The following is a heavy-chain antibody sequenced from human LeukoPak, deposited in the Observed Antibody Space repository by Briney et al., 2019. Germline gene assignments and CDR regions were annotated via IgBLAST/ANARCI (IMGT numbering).Heavy chain of an antibody. Sequence: SETLSLTCTVSGGSISSYYWSWIRQPPGKGLEWIGYIYYGGSTNYNPSLKSRVTISVDTSKNQFSLKLSSVTAADTAVYYCAMTTVTTWDYYYYMNVWGKGTTVTVSS. J-gene: IGHJ6*03. V-gene: IGHV4-59*01. CDR3: AMTTVTTWDYYYYMNV. CDR2: IYYGGST. CDR1: GGSISSYY. D-gene: IGHD4-17*01.